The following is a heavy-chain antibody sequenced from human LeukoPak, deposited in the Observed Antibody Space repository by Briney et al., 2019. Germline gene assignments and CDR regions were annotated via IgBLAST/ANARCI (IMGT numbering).Heavy chain of an antibody. J-gene: IGHJ6*02. D-gene: IGHD3-3*01. CDR3: ARTNPGLYDFWSGYYRGQGDYGMDV. CDR2: IIPIFGTA. V-gene: IGHV1-69*13. Sequence: ASVKVSCKASGGTFSSYAISWVRQAPGQGLEWMGGIIPIFGTANYAQKFQGRVTITADESTSTAYMELSSLRSEDTAVYYCARTNPGLYDFWSGYYRGQGDYGMDVWGQGTTVTVSS. CDR1: GGTFSSYA.